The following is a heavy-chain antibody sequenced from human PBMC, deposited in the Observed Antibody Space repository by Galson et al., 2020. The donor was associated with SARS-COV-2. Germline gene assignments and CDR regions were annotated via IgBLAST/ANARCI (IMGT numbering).Heavy chain of an antibody. Sequence: ASVKVSCKASGYTFTGYYMHWVRQAPGQGLEWMGWINPNSGGTNYAQKFQGRVTMTRDTSISTAYMELSRLRSDDTAVYYCARAGQITMIVVGMPMGMDVWGQGTTGTGSS. V-gene: IGHV1-2*02. J-gene: IGHJ6*02. CDR3: ARAGQITMIVVGMPMGMDV. D-gene: IGHD3-22*01. CDR2: INPNSGGT. CDR1: GYTFTGYY.